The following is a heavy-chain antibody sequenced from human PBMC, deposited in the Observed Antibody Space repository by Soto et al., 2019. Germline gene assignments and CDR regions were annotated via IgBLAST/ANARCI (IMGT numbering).Heavy chain of an antibody. J-gene: IGHJ4*02. V-gene: IGHV3-33*01. CDR1: GFTFSSYG. CDR3: SSLQQLVPFDY. D-gene: IGHD6-13*01. CDR2: IWYDGSNK. Sequence: QVQLVESGGGVVQPGRSLRLSCAASGFTFSSYGMHWVRQAPGKGLEWVAVIWYDGSNKYYADSVKGRFTISRDNSKNSLDLQLNSISAQDTAVYYCSSLQQLVPFDYCGQEILVTVS.